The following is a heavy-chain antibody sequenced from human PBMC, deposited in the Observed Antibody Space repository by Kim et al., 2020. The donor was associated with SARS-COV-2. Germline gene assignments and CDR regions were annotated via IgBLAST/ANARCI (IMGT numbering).Heavy chain of an antibody. D-gene: IGHD3-10*01. CDR3: AREGDVVLLWFGESGYFDY. V-gene: IGHV1-3*01. J-gene: IGHJ4*02. CDR1: GYTFTSYA. CDR2: INAGNGNT. Sequence: ASVKVSCKASGYTFTSYAMHWVRQAPGQRLEWMGWINAGNGNTKYSQKFQGRVTITRDTSASTAYMELSSLRSEDTAVYYCAREGDVVLLWFGESGYFDYWGQGTLVTVSS.